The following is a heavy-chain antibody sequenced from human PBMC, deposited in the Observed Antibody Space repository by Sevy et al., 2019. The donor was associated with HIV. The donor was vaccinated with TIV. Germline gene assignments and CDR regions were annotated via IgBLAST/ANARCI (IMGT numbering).Heavy chain of an antibody. Sequence: SETLSLTCTVSGGSISSYYWSWIRQPAGKGLEWIGRIYTSGSTNYNPSLKSRVTMSVDTSKNQFSLKLSSVTAADTAVYYCARPNYYDSSGYYAVQDAFDIWGQGTMVTVSS. V-gene: IGHV4-4*07. CDR1: GGSISSYY. CDR3: ARPNYYDSSGYYAVQDAFDI. D-gene: IGHD3-22*01. CDR2: IYTSGST. J-gene: IGHJ3*02.